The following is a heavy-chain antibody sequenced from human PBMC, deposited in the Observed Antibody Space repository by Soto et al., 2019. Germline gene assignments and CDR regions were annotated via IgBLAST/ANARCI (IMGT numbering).Heavy chain of an antibody. J-gene: IGHJ3*02. CDR3: AKSIFGVVNDAFDI. D-gene: IGHD3-3*01. V-gene: IGHV3-30*18. Sequence: QVQLVASGGGVVQPGRSLRLSCAASGFTFSSYGMHWVRQAPGKGLEWVAVISYDGSNKYYADSVKGRFTISRDNSKNTLYLQMNSLRAEDTAVYYCAKSIFGVVNDAFDIWGQGTMVTVSS. CDR1: GFTFSSYG. CDR2: ISYDGSNK.